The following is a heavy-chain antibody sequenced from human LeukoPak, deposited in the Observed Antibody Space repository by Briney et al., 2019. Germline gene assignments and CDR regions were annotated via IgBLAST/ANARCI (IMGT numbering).Heavy chain of an antibody. D-gene: IGHD1-26*01. Sequence: GRSLRLSFAPPAFTFSSYGMHWVRQAPGKGLEWVAVISYDGRNKYYADSVRGRFTISRDNSKNTLYLQMNSLRAEDTAVYYCASEGVGATRDAFDIWGQGTMVTVSS. CDR3: ASEGVGATRDAFDI. CDR2: ISYDGRNK. CDR1: AFTFSSYG. J-gene: IGHJ3*02. V-gene: IGHV3-30*03.